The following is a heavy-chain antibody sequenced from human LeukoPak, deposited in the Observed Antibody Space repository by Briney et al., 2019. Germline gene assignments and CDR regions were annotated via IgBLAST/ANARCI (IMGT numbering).Heavy chain of an antibody. Sequence: PGGSLRLSCAASGFTFSSYGMHWVRQAPGKGLEWVAFIRYDGSNKYYADSVKGRFTISRDNSKNTLYLQMNSLRAEDTAVYCCAKDLNRVATGGGDYWGQGTLVTVSS. J-gene: IGHJ4*02. CDR1: GFTFSSYG. CDR3: AKDLNRVATGGGDY. CDR2: IRYDGSNK. D-gene: IGHD5-12*01. V-gene: IGHV3-30*02.